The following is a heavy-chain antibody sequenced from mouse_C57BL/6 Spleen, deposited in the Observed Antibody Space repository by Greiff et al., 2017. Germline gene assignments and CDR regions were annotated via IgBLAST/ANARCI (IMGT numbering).Heavy chain of an antibody. Sequence: VQLKESGPEPVKPGASVKIPCKASGYTFTDYNMDWVKQSHGKSLEWIGRIDPNSGGTKYNEKFKSKATLTVDKPSSTAYMQLSSLTSEDSAVYYCARWVTFMDYWGQGTSVTVSS. CDR1: GYTFTDYN. CDR3: ARWVTFMDY. CDR2: IDPNSGGT. V-gene: IGHV1-18*01. D-gene: IGHD2-2*01. J-gene: IGHJ4*01.